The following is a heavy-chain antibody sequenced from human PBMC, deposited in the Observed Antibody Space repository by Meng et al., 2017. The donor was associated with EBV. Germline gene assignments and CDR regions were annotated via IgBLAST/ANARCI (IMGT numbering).Heavy chain of an antibody. J-gene: IGHJ4*02. V-gene: IGHV2-5*02. Sequence: ISLKASGPTVVKPKLNLTLTCTFSGFSLSTRGVGVGWIRQPPGKALEWLALIYWDDDKRYSPSLKSRLTITKDTSKNQVVLTMTNMDPVDAATYYCAHIIAARPFDYWGQGTLVTVSS. CDR1: GFSLSTRGVG. D-gene: IGHD6-6*01. CDR3: AHIIAARPFDY. CDR2: IYWDDDK.